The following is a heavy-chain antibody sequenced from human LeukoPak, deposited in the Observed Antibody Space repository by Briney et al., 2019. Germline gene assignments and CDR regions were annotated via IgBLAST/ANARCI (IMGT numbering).Heavy chain of an antibody. V-gene: IGHV4-4*07. J-gene: IGHJ4*02. CDR3: ARENSGGYLFDY. CDR1: GGSINNFY. D-gene: IGHD3-22*01. Sequence: SETLSLTCTVSGGSINNFYWSWIRQPAGKGMEWIGRTHTSGNTIYNPSLKSRVTMSVDTSNNQLSLKLSSVTAADTAVYYCARENSGGYLFDYWGQGTLVTVSS. CDR2: THTSGNT.